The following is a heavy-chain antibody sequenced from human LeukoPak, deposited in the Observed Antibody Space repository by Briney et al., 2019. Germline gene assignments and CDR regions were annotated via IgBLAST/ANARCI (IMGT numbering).Heavy chain of an antibody. CDR3: VRLPTVTREQFDY. CDR1: GYSFTSYW. D-gene: IGHD4-17*01. Sequence: GESLKISCMGSGYSFTSYWIGWVRQMPGKGLEWMGIIYPGDSDTRYSPSFQGQVTISADKSISTAYLQWSSLKASDTAMYYCVRLPTVTREQFDYWGQGTLVTVSS. J-gene: IGHJ4*02. CDR2: IYPGDSDT. V-gene: IGHV5-51*01.